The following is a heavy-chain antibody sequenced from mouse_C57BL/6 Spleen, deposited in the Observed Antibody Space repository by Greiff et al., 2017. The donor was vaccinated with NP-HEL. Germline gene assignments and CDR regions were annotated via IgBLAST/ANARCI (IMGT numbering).Heavy chain of an antibody. CDR2: IDPSDSYT. D-gene: IGHD2-3*01. Sequence: QVQLQQPGAELVMPGASVKLSCKASGYTFTSYWMHWVKQRPGQGLEWIGEIDPSDSYTNYNQKFKGKSTLTVDKSSSTAYMQLSSLTSEDSAVYYCARTDGYLAWFACWGQGTLVTVSA. CDR1: GYTFTSYW. CDR3: ARTDGYLAWFAC. J-gene: IGHJ3*01. V-gene: IGHV1-69*01.